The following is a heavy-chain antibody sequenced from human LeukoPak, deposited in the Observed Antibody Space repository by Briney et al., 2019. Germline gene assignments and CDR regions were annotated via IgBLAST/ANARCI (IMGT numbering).Heavy chain of an antibody. Sequence: SETLSLTCTVSGGSIRGYFWSWIRQPPGKGLEWVGHIYSSGSTTYTPSLQGRVTISLDTSKNQFTLKLSSVTAADTAVYYCARHYDSGSYPLDFWGQGTLVTVSS. J-gene: IGHJ4*02. CDR3: ARHYDSGSYPLDF. CDR1: GGSIRGYF. CDR2: IYSSGST. D-gene: IGHD3-10*01. V-gene: IGHV4-59*08.